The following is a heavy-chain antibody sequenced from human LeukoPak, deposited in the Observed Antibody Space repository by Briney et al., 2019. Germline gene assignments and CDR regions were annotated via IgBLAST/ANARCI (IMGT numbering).Heavy chain of an antibody. CDR2: IYPGDSDS. D-gene: IGHD5-12*01. J-gene: IGHJ4*02. CDR3: ARQRGGSGYDYGY. Sequence: LGESLKISCKGSGYSFTTYWIGWVRQMPRKGLEWMGIIYPGDSDSRYSPSFQGQVTISADKSITTAYLQWTSLKASDTAMYYCARQRGGSGYDYGYWGQGTLVTVSS. CDR1: GYSFTTYW. V-gene: IGHV5-51*01.